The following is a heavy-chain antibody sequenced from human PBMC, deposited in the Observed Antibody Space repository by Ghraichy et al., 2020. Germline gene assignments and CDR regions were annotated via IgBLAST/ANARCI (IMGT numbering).Heavy chain of an antibody. CDR2: IYHSGST. V-gene: IGHV4-59*08. CDR1: GGSISSYY. D-gene: IGHD1-26*01. Sequence: SETLSLTCTVSGGSISSYYWSWIRQPPGKGLEWIGYIYHSGSTNYNPSLKSRVTISVDTSKNQFSLKLSSVTAADTAVYYCARLQEEQYSGSDLNDAFDIWGQGTMVTVSS. CDR3: ARLQEEQYSGSDLNDAFDI. J-gene: IGHJ3*02.